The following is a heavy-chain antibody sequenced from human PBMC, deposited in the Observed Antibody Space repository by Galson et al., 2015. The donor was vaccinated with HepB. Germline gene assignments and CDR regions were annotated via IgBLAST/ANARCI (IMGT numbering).Heavy chain of an antibody. CDR3: ARDFLTPSTIFGVVMNYGMDV. Sequence: SLRLSCAASGFTFSSYTMSWVRQSPGKGLEWVSYITSSTTIYYADSMKGRFTISRDNAKNSLYLQMNSLRAEDTAVYYCARDFLTPSTIFGVVMNYGMDVWGQGTTVTVSS. V-gene: IGHV3-48*04. D-gene: IGHD3-3*01. J-gene: IGHJ6*02. CDR2: ITSSTTI. CDR1: GFTFSSYT.